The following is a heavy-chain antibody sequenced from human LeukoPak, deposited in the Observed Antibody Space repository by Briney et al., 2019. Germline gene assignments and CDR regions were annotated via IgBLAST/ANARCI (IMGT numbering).Heavy chain of an antibody. CDR3: ARAEGSGYDYYFDY. V-gene: IGHV3-23*01. J-gene: IGHJ4*02. CDR1: GLTFSSDG. CDR2: ISGSGRNT. D-gene: IGHD5-12*01. Sequence: PGGSLRLSCAASGLTFSSDGMSWVRQAPGKGLEWVSVISGSGRNTYYADSVKGRFTISRDNSKNTLYLQMNNLRAEDTAVYYCARAEGSGYDYYFDYWGQGTLVTVSS.